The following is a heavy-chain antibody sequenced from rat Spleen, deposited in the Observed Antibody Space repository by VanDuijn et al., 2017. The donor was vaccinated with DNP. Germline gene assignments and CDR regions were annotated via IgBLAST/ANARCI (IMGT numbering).Heavy chain of an antibody. CDR3: ASWAPIAPLSTSNY. CDR2: ISPGGGRT. CDR1: GFTFTSYY. V-gene: IGHV5-25*01. Sequence: EVQLVESGGGLVQPGRSMKVSCAASGFTFTSYYMAWVRQTPTKGLEWVAAISPGGGRTYYPDSVKGRFTISRDNAENTGYLQMSSLRSEDTATYYCASWAPIAPLSTSNYWGQGVMVTVSS. J-gene: IGHJ2*01. D-gene: IGHD1-2*01.